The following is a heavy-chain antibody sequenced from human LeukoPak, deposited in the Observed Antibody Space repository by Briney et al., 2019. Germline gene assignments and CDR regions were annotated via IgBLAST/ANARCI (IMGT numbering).Heavy chain of an antibody. J-gene: IGHJ4*02. V-gene: IGHV1-69*13. CDR1: GGTFSSYA. CDR2: IIPIFGTA. Sequence: ASVKVSCKASGGTFSSYAISWVRQAPGQGLEWMGGIIPIFGTANYAQKFQGRVTITADESTSTAYMELSSLRSEDTAVYYCATTLHSSGWYGDYWGQGTLVTVSS. D-gene: IGHD6-19*01. CDR3: ATTLHSSGWYGDY.